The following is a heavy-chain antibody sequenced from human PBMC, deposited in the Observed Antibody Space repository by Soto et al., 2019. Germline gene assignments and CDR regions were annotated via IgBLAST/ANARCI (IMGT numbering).Heavy chain of an antibody. J-gene: IGHJ6*02. CDR3: GYSYGSYYYGMDV. CDR1: CGSISSSSYY. Sequence: SETLSLTCTVSCGSISSSSYYWGWIRQPPGKGLEWIGSIYYSGSTYYNPSLKSRVTISVDTSKNQFSLKLSSVTAADTAVYYCGYSYGSYYYGMDVWGQGTTVTVSS. V-gene: IGHV4-39*01. D-gene: IGHD5-18*01. CDR2: IYYSGST.